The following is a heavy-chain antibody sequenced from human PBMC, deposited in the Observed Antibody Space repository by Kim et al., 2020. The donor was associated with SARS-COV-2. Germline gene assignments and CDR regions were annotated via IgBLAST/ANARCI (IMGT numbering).Heavy chain of an antibody. D-gene: IGHD4-17*01. V-gene: IGHV1-18*04. Sequence: ASVKVSCKASGYTFTSYGISWVRQAPGQGLEWMGWISAYNGNTNYAQKLQGRVTMTTDTSTSTAYMELRSLRSDDTAVYYCARDDLVTTELYYYYGMDVWGQGTTVTVSS. CDR3: ARDDLVTTELYYYYGMDV. CDR2: ISAYNGNT. CDR1: GYTFTSYG. J-gene: IGHJ6*02.